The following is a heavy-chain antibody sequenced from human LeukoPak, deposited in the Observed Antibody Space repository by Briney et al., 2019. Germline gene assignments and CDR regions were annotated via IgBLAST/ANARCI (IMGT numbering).Heavy chain of an antibody. CDR1: AYMFTGYY. V-gene: IGHV1-2*02. Sequence: GASVRVSCKTSAYMFTGYYIHWVRQAPGQGLEWMGWINPHNGATNYTQRFQGRVTMTRNTSISTAYMELSRLRSDDTAVYYCARDDYDSSGYYSYWGQGTLVPVSS. D-gene: IGHD3-22*01. CDR2: INPHNGAT. J-gene: IGHJ4*02. CDR3: ARDDYDSSGYYSY.